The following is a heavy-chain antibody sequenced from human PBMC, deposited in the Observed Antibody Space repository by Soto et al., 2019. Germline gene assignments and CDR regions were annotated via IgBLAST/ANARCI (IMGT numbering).Heavy chain of an antibody. CDR1: GGSIGTYY. CDR3: ISGTIYHSYGMDV. V-gene: IGHV4-59*08. D-gene: IGHD2-2*01. J-gene: IGHJ6*02. Sequence: PSETLSLTCTVSGGSIGTYYWSWIRQPPGKGLEWIGYIYYRGNTDYNPSLKSRVTISLDTPKNQFSLKLSSVTAADTAVYYLISGTIYHSYGMDVWGQWKMVIVCS. CDR2: IYYRGNT.